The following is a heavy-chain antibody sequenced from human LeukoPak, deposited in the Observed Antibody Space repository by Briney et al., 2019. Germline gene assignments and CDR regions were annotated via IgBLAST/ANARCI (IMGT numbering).Heavy chain of an antibody. Sequence: SETLSLTCAVYGGSFSGYYWSWIRQPPGKGLEWIGEINHSGSTNYNPSLKSRVTISVDTSKNQFSLKLSSVTAADTAVYYCARVGIAARPEWFDPWGQGTLVTVSS. J-gene: IGHJ5*02. CDR3: ARVGIAARPEWFDP. CDR2: INHSGST. D-gene: IGHD6-6*01. CDR1: GGSFSGYY. V-gene: IGHV4-34*01.